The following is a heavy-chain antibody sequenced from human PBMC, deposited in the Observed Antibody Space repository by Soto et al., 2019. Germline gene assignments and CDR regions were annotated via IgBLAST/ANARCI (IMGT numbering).Heavy chain of an antibody. CDR1: GGSISSSSYY. J-gene: IGHJ5*02. CDR3: ARHYGDYVLDWFDP. Sequence: SEPLSLTCTVSGGSISSSSYYWGWIRQPPGKGLEWIGSIYYSGSTHYNPSLKSRVTISVDTSKNQFSLKLSSVTAADTAVYYCARHYGDYVLDWFDPWGQGTLVTVSS. V-gene: IGHV4-39*01. D-gene: IGHD4-17*01. CDR2: IYYSGST.